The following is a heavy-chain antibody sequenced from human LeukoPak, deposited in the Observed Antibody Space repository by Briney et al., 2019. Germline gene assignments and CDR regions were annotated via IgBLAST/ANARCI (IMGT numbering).Heavy chain of an antibody. J-gene: IGHJ5*02. CDR3: ARGVPPQPTNWFDP. D-gene: IGHD5-18*01. CDR2: IYYSGST. CDR1: GGSISSGDYY. Sequence: SETLSLTCTVSGGSISSGDYYWSWIRQPPGKGLEWIGYIYYSGSTYYNPSLKSRVTISVDTSRNQFSLKLSSVTAADTAVYYCARGVPPQPTNWFDPWGQGTLVTVSS. V-gene: IGHV4-30-4*08.